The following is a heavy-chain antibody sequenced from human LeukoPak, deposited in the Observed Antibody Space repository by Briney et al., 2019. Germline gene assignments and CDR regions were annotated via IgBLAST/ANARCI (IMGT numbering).Heavy chain of an antibody. CDR3: VRGGTSGSGDY. D-gene: IGHD3-10*01. V-gene: IGHV3-74*01. Sequence: GGSLRLSCAASGYTFRGYWMQWVRQAPGKGLVWVSRINKDGSTITYTDSVKGRFTMSRDNAQNTLSLEMKSLRVEDTAVYYCVRGGTSGSGDYWGQGTLVTVSA. CDR2: INKDGSTI. J-gene: IGHJ4*02. CDR1: GYTFRGYW.